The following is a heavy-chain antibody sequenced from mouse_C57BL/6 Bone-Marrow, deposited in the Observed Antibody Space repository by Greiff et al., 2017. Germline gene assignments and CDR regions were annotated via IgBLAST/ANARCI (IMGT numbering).Heavy chain of an antibody. D-gene: IGHD1-1*01. J-gene: IGHJ2*01. CDR1: GYTFTDYN. CDR2: INPNNGGT. CDR3: APITTVVPYYFDY. Sequence: EVQLVESGPELVKPGASVKMSCKASGYTFTDYNMHWVKQSHGKSLEWIGYINPNNGGTSYNQKFKGKATLTVNKSSSTAYMELRSLTSEDSAVYYCAPITTVVPYYFDYWGQGTTLTVSS. V-gene: IGHV1-22*01.